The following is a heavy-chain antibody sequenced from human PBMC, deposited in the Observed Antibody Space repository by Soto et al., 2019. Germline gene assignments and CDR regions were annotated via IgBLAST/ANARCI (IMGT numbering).Heavy chain of an antibody. D-gene: IGHD4-4*01. Sequence: SVEVCCTASGGTLSSYAISWVRQAPGQGLEWMGGIIPIFGTANYAQKFQGRVTITADESTSTAYMELSSLRSEDTAVYYCAREDYSNSRIRYYYYGMDVLGQGTTVTVSS. V-gene: IGHV1-69*13. CDR2: IIPIFGTA. CDR1: GGTLSSYA. CDR3: AREDYSNSRIRYYYYGMDV. J-gene: IGHJ6*02.